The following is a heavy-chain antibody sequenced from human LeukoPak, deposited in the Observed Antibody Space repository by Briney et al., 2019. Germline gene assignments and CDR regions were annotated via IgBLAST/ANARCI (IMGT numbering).Heavy chain of an antibody. CDR3: AKDRHVLRFLEWLPSVFDY. V-gene: IGHV3-23*01. CDR1: GFTFSSYA. D-gene: IGHD3-3*01. CDR2: ISGSGGST. Sequence: PGGSLRLSCAASGFTFSSYAMSWVRQAPGKGLEWVSAISGSGGSTYYADSVKGRFTISRDNSKNTLYLQMNSLRAEDTAVYYCAKDRHVLRFLEWLPSVFDYWGQGTLVTVSS. J-gene: IGHJ4*02.